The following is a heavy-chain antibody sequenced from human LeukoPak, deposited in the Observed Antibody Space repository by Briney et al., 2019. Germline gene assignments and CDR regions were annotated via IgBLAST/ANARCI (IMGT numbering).Heavy chain of an antibody. V-gene: IGHV4-59*01. CDR1: GGSISSYY. Sequence: PSETLSLTCTVSGGSISSYYWRWIRQPPGKGLEWIGYIYYSGSTNYNPSLKSRVTISVDTSKNQFSLKLSSVTAADTAVYYCARRANSGFDALDIWGQGTMVTVSS. CDR2: IYYSGST. CDR3: ARRANSGFDALDI. D-gene: IGHD3-22*01. J-gene: IGHJ3*02.